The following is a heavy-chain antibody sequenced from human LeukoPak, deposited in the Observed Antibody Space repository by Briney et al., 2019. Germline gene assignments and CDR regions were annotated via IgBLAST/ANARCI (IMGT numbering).Heavy chain of an antibody. CDR3: ARHPSYYDRIDY. CDR1: GGSISSSNW. D-gene: IGHD3-22*01. V-gene: IGHV4-4*02. J-gene: IGHJ4*02. CDR2: IYYSGST. Sequence: KASGTLSLTCAVSGGSISSSNWWSWVRQPPGKGLEWIGYIYYSGSTNYNPSLKSRVTISIDTSKNQFSLKLSSATAADTAVYYCARHPSYYDRIDYWGQGTLVTVSS.